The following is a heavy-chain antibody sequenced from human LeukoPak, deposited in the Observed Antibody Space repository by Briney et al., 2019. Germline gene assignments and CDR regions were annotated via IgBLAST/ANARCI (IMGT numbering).Heavy chain of an antibody. CDR1: GFSFSRYR. V-gene: IGHV3-21*01. J-gene: IGHJ6*03. CDR2: ISISSSYI. Sequence: GGSLRLSCTASGFSFSRYRMNWVRQAPGKGLEWVSTISISSSYIYYADSVKGRFTISRDNAKNSLYLQINSLRAEDTAVYYCARWYSYAKVYYYYYMDVWGKGTTVTISS. CDR3: ARWYSYAKVYYYYYMDV. D-gene: IGHD5-18*01.